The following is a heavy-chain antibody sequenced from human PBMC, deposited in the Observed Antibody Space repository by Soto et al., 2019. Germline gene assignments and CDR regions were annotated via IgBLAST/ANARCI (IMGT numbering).Heavy chain of an antibody. CDR2: ISYSGST. V-gene: IGHV4-31*03. D-gene: IGHD2-2*01. J-gene: IGHJ4*02. CDR1: GGSISSGGYY. CDR3: ARTSGIGYDFDY. Sequence: SETLSLTCTVSGGSISSGGYYWSWIRQHPGTGLEWIGHISYSGSTYYNTSLKSRVTISVDKSKNQFSLKLSSVTAADTAVYYCARTSGIGYDFDYWGQGTLVTVSS.